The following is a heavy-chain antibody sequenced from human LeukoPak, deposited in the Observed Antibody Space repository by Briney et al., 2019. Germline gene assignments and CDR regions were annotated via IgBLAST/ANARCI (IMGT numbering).Heavy chain of an antibody. CDR1: GFTFSSYA. Sequence: GGSLRLSCAASGFTFSSYAMSWVRQAPGKGLEWVSAINNNGGSTYYADSVKGRFTISRDNSKNTLYLQMNSLRAEDTAVYYCAKGKYGDYVRYFDLWGRGTLVTVSS. V-gene: IGHV3-23*01. CDR3: AKGKYGDYVRYFDL. J-gene: IGHJ2*01. CDR2: INNNGGST. D-gene: IGHD4-17*01.